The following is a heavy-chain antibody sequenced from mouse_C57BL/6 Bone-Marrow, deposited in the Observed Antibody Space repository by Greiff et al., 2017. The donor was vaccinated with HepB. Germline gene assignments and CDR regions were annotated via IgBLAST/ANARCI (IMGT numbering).Heavy chain of an antibody. CDR1: GYTFTSYW. J-gene: IGHJ2*01. CDR3: ASFFITTVVAGGY. Sequence: QVQLQQSGAELAKPGASVKLSCKASGYTFTSYWMHWVKQRPGQGPEWIGYINPSSGYTKYNQKFKDKATLTADKSSSTAYMQLSSLTYEDSAVYYCASFFITTVVAGGYWGQGTTLTVSS. V-gene: IGHV1-7*01. D-gene: IGHD1-1*01. CDR2: INPSSGYT.